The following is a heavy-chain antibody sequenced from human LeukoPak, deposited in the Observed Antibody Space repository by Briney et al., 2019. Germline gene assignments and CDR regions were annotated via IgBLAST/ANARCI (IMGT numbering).Heavy chain of an antibody. D-gene: IGHD3-9*01. CDR2: ISSSSSYI. CDR3: AREAAVRYFDWSGNDY. J-gene: IGHJ4*02. V-gene: IGHV3-21*01. Sequence: GGSLRLSCAASEFTFSSYWMSWVRQAPGKGLEWVSSISSSSSYIYYADSVKGRFTISRDNAKNSLYLQMNSLRAEDTAVYYCAREAAVRYFDWSGNDYWGQGTLVSVSS. CDR1: EFTFSSYW.